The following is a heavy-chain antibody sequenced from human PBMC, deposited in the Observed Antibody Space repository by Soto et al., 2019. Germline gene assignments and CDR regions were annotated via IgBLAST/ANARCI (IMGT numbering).Heavy chain of an antibody. CDR3: AKSAGTTTHDHYYYLVDV. CDR1: GGTFRNYA. V-gene: IGHV1-69*01. J-gene: IGHJ6*02. CDR2: IIPMFGTT. D-gene: IGHD1-1*01. Sequence: QVQLVQSGAEVKKPGSSVKVSCKASGGTFRNYAFNWVRQAPGQGLEWMGGIIPMFGTTNTAQRFQDRVTITADELTSTDYVELNSLRSEDTAVYYCAKSAGTTTHDHYYYLVDVWGQGTTVTVSS.